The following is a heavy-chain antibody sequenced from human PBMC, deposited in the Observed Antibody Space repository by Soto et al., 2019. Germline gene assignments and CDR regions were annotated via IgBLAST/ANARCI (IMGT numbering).Heavy chain of an antibody. V-gene: IGHV1-8*01. CDR2: MNPNSGNT. CDR1: GYTFTSYD. J-gene: IGHJ4*02. CDR3: ARMGPYYYDCSGYSHDY. Sequence: QVQLVQSGAEVKKPGASVKVSCKASGYTFTSYDINWVRQATGQGLEWMGWMNPNSGNTGYAQKFQGRVTMTRNTSISTAYMGLSSLRSEETAVYYCARMGPYYYDCSGYSHDYWGQGTMVTVSS. D-gene: IGHD3-22*01.